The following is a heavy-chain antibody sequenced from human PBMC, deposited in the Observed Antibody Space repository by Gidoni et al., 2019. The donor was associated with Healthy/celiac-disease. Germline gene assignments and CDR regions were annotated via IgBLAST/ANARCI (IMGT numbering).Heavy chain of an antibody. CDR2: INHSGST. CDR3: ASTDYYGSGSYYFDY. D-gene: IGHD3-10*01. CDR1: GGSFSGYY. J-gene: IGHJ4*02. V-gene: IGHV4-34*01. Sequence: QVQLQQWGAGLLKPSETLSLTCAVYGGSFSGYYWSWIRQPPGKGLEWIGEINHSGSTNYNPSLKSRVTISVDTSKNQFSLKLSSVTAADTAVYYCASTDYYGSGSYYFDYWGQGTLVTVSS.